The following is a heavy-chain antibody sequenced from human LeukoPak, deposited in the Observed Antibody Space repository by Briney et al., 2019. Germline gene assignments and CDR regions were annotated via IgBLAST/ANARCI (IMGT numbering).Heavy chain of an antibody. CDR3: ASSSSSGYYYYGMDV. CDR1: GYTLTELS. D-gene: IGHD6-6*01. CDR2: FDPEDGET. J-gene: IGHJ6*02. V-gene: IGHV1-24*01. Sequence: ASVKVSCKVSGYTLTELSMHWVRQAPGKGLEWMGGFDPEDGETIYAQKFQGRVTITADESTSAAYMELSSLRSEDTAVYYCASSSSSGYYYYGMDVWGQGTTVTVSS.